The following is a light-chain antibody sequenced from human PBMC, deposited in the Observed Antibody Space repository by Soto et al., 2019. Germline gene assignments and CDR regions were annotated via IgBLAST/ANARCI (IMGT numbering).Light chain of an antibody. CDR1: QSVSIW. J-gene: IGKJ1*01. CDR3: QQYNGYSTWT. Sequence: DIHLNQSPSTLSASVGDRVTITCRASQSVSIWLAWYRQKPGKAPEVLVWDASSLQRGVPSRFSGSGSGTEFTLTISSLQPDDFATYYCQQYNGYSTWTFGQGTKVDI. CDR2: DAS. V-gene: IGKV1-5*01.